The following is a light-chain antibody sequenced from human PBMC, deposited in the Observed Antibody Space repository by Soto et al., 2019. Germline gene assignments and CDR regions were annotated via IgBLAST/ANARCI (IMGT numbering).Light chain of an antibody. CDR2: GAS. J-gene: IGKJ1*01. Sequence: EVVMTQSPATLSVSPGERATLSCRASQSVNANLAWYQQKPGQAPRLLLHGASNRATGIPARFSGSGFGTEFILTISCLQSEDFAVYYCQQYNTWLWTFGQGTKVDI. V-gene: IGKV3-15*01. CDR1: QSVNAN. CDR3: QQYNTWLWT.